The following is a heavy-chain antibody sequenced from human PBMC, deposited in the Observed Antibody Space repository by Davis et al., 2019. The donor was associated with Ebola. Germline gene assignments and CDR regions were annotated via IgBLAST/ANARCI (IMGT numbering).Heavy chain of an antibody. CDR3: AKDLTSYYGSGDFFDY. CDR2: ISSSSSYI. D-gene: IGHD3-10*01. J-gene: IGHJ4*02. Sequence: GESLKISCAASGFTFSSYSMNWVRQAPGKGLEWVSSISSSSSYIYYADSVKGRIVMSRDNSNDTLYLRMNNLRAEDTAIYYCAKDLTSYYGSGDFFDYWGQGILVTVAS. CDR1: GFTFSSYS. V-gene: IGHV3-21*04.